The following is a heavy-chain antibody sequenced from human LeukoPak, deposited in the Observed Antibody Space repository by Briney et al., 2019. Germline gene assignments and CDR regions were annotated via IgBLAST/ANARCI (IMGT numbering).Heavy chain of an antibody. Sequence: PSETLSLTCTVSGASISSYCWSWIRQPPGKGPEWIGYIYYSGNTGSTHYNPSLKSRVTISVDTSKNQFSLKLSSLTAADTAVYYCASGPYPAAGTDHQFDYWGQGTLVTVFS. CDR1: GASISSYC. J-gene: IGHJ4*02. D-gene: IGHD6-13*01. CDR3: ASGPYPAAGTDHQFDY. CDR2: IYYSGNTGST. V-gene: IGHV4-59*01.